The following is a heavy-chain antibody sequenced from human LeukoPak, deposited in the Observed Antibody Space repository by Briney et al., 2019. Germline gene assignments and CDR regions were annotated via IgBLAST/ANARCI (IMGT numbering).Heavy chain of an antibody. CDR2: ISTFKDHT. CDR3: ARVYELRFLDGLPKGYYFDY. Sequence: ASMRVSCKASGYSFKMYGISWVRQAPGQGLEWVGWISTFKDHTVYAQNFQGRVTMTTGTSASTAFMELRSLRADDTAVYYCARVYELRFLDGLPKGYYFDYWGQGTLVTVSS. J-gene: IGHJ4*02. CDR1: GYSFKMYG. D-gene: IGHD3-3*01. V-gene: IGHV1-18*01.